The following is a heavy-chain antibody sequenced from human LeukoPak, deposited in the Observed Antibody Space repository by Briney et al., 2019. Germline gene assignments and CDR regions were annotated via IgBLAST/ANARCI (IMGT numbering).Heavy chain of an antibody. V-gene: IGHV3-23*01. Sequence: GGSLRLSCAASGFTFSSYAMSWVRQAPGKGLEWGSAISGSGGSTYYADSVKGRFTISRDNAKNSPYLQMNSLRAEDTAVYYCAREGVSAGSWVDYWGQGTLVTVSS. D-gene: IGHD6-13*01. CDR3: AREGVSAGSWVDY. CDR1: GFTFSSYA. CDR2: ISGSGGST. J-gene: IGHJ4*02.